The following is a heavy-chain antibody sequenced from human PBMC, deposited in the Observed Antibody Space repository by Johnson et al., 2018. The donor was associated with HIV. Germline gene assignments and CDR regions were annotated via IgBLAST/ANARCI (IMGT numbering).Heavy chain of an antibody. CDR3: ARGEMATTYHDDFDI. J-gene: IGHJ3*02. V-gene: IGHV3-33*08. CDR1: GFTFSSYG. D-gene: IGHD5-24*01. Sequence: QVQLVESGGGVVQPGRSLRLSCAASGFTFSSYGMAWVRQAPGKGLEWVTVISFAGVKKYYADSVKGRLTISRDNSKNTLYLQMNSLRAEDTAVYYCARGEMATTYHDDFDIWGQGTMVTVSS. CDR2: ISFAGVKK.